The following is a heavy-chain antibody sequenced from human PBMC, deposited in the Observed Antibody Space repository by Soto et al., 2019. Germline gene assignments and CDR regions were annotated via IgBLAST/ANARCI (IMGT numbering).Heavy chain of an antibody. J-gene: IGHJ4*02. CDR3: ARTDSSGYYGDY. Sequence: QVQLQESGPGLVKPSETLSLTCTVSSGSISSGNYYWSWIRQHPGKGLEWIGFIYSSGSTYYNPSLKSRISISLDTYKNHFSLKLSSVTAADTAVYYCARTDSSGYYGDYWGQGTLVTVSS. D-gene: IGHD3-22*01. CDR1: SGSISSGNYY. CDR2: IYSSGST. V-gene: IGHV4-31*03.